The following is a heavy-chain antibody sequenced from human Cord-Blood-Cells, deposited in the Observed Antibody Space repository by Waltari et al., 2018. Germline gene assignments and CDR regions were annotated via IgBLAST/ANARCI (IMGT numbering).Heavy chain of an antibody. Sequence: QVQLQESGPGLVKPSATLSLTCTVSGYSISSGYYRGWIRQPPGKGLEWIGSIYHSGSTYYNPSLKSRVTISVDTSKNQFSLKLSSVTAADTAVYYCARPSLTVTGDYWGQGTLVTVSS. J-gene: IGHJ4*02. CDR1: GYSISSGYY. V-gene: IGHV4-38-2*02. CDR3: ARPSLTVTGDY. D-gene: IGHD4-4*01. CDR2: IYHSGST.